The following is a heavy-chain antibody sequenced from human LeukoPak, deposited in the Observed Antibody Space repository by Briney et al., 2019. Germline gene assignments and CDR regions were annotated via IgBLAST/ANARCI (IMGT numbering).Heavy chain of an antibody. D-gene: IGHD4-17*01. J-gene: IGHJ4*02. CDR1: GGSISSSSYY. V-gene: IGHV4-39*01. CDR3: ARHGSYGGFFDY. Sequence: KSSETLSLTCTVSGGSISSSSYYWGWIRQPPGKGLEWIGSIYYSGSTYYNPSLKSRVTISVDTSKNQFSLKLSSVTAADTAVYSCARHGSYGGFFDYWGQGTLVTVSS. CDR2: IYYSGST.